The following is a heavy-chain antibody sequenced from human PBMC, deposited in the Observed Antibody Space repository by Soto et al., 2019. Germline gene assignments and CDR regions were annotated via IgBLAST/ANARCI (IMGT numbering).Heavy chain of an antibody. J-gene: IGHJ4*02. CDR1: GFTFSSYA. Sequence: EVQLLESGGGLVQPGGSLRLSCAASGFTFSSYAMSWVRQAPGKGLEWVSAISGSGGSTYYADSVKGRFAISRDNSKNTLYLQMNSLRAEDTAVYYCAKDMDWNYACWDYWGQGTLVTVSS. D-gene: IGHD1-7*01. CDR3: AKDMDWNYACWDY. CDR2: ISGSGGST. V-gene: IGHV3-23*01.